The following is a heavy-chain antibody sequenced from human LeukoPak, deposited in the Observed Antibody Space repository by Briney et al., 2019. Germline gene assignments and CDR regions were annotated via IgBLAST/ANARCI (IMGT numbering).Heavy chain of an antibody. J-gene: IGHJ4*02. CDR2: IYYSGST. CDR3: ASYSLGGFDY. V-gene: IGHV4-61*01. Sequence: ASETLSLTCTVSGGSVSSGSYYWSWIRQPPGKGLGWIGYIYYSGSTNYNPSLKSRVTISVDTSKNQFSLKLSSVTAADTAVYYCASYSLGGFDYWGQGTLVTVSS. CDR1: GGSVSSGSYY. D-gene: IGHD3-16*01.